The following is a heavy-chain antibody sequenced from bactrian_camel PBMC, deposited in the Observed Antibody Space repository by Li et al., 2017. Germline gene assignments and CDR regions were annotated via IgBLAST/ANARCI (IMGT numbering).Heavy chain of an antibody. D-gene: IGHD3*01. J-gene: IGHJ4*01. Sequence: HVQLVESGGGLVQPGGSLRLSCALSGDTVSSTDMVWFRQGPGKEREGVAAIRRDDLTAYTDSVRGRFTISKDDMMNTLYLQMNSLKPEDTATYYCATRRGTGYGLSLAYKYWGPGTQVTVS. CDR1: GDTVSSTD. V-gene: IGHV3S53*01. CDR3: ATRRGTGYGLSLAYKY. CDR2: IRRDDLT.